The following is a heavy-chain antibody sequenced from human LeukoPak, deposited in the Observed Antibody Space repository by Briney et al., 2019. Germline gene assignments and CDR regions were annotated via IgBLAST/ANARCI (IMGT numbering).Heavy chain of an antibody. V-gene: IGHV1-24*01. J-gene: IGHJ5*02. CDR1: GYTLTELS. CDR2: FDPEDGET. CDR3: AARRQWPRSNWFDP. Sequence: ASVKVSRKVSGYTLTELSMHWVRQAPGKGLEWMGGFDPEDGETIYAQKFQGRVTMTEDTSTDTAYMELSSLRSEDTAVYYCAARRQWPRSNWFDPWGQGTLVTVSS. D-gene: IGHD6-19*01.